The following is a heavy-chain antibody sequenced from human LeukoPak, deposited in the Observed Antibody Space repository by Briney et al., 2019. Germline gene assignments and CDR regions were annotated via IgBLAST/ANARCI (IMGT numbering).Heavy chain of an antibody. V-gene: IGHV3-30*02. J-gene: IGHJ5*01. CDR2: IRYDGSTK. CDR1: GFTFSRYG. D-gene: IGHD4-17*01. CDR3: AKVYEYGDNDWFDS. Sequence: PGGSLRLSCGPSGFTFSRYGMPCVRQAPGKGLEWVAFIRYDGSTKNYADSVKGRFTISRDNSKNTLYLQMNSLRGEDTAVYYCAKVYEYGDNDWFDSWGQGTLVTVSS.